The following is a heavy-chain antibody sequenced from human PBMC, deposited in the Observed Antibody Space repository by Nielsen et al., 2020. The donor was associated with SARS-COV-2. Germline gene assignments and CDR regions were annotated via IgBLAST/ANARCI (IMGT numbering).Heavy chain of an antibody. V-gene: IGHV3-23*01. CDR2: IRGTDNDT. D-gene: IGHD1-26*01. J-gene: IGHJ4*02. CDR1: GFTSTTFA. CDR3: AKNLVRLSTELFDY. Sequence: GSLKISCAGSGFTSTTFAMNWARQAPGKGLEWVSGIRGTDNDTYYANSVKGRFTISRDNSKNTLYLQMNTLRVEDTAVYYCAKNLVRLSTELFDYWGQGTLVTVSS.